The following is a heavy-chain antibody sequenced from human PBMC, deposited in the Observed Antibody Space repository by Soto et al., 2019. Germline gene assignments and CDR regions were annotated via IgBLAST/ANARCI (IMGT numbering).Heavy chain of an antibody. Sequence: SETLSLTCTVSGYSISSGYYWGWIRQPPGKGLEWIGSIYHSGSTYYNPSLKSRVTISVDTSKNQFSLKLGSVTAADTAVYYCARAPKLYSSSNWFDPWGQGTLVTVSS. V-gene: IGHV4-38-2*02. J-gene: IGHJ5*02. CDR2: IYHSGST. CDR3: ARAPKLYSSSNWFDP. CDR1: GYSISSGYY. D-gene: IGHD6-6*01.